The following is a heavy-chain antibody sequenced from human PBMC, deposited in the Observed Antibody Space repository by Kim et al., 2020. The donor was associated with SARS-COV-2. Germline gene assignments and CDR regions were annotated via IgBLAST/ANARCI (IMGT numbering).Heavy chain of an antibody. CDR1: RYTFNTYA. CDR2: IVPFIGTT. D-gene: IGHD6-13*01. J-gene: IGHJ4*02. CDR3: ARGGLSSSWRFEY. Sequence: SVKVSCKASRYTFNTYAIRWVRQAPGQGLEWLGGIVPFIGTTNYAQKFQGRLTITGDDSTTTVYMQLSSLRSEDTAVYYCARGGLSSSWRFEYWGQGTLVTVSS. V-gene: IGHV1-69*13.